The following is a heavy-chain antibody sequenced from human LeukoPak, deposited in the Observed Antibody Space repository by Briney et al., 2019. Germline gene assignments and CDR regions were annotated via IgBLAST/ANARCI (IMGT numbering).Heavy chain of an antibody. D-gene: IGHD2/OR15-2a*01. CDR3: AREEKSNRAFDI. CDR2: INWNGGST. Sequence: GGSLRLSCAASGFTFDDYGMGWVRQAPGKGLEWVSGINWNGGSTGYADSVKGRFTISRDNAKNSLYLQMNSLRAEDTALYHCAREEKSNRAFDIWGQGTMVTVSS. J-gene: IGHJ3*02. CDR1: GFTFDDYG. V-gene: IGHV3-20*01.